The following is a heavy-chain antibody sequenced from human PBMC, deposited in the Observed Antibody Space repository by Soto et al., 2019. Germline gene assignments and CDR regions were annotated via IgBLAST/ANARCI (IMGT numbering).Heavy chain of an antibody. CDR3: VRLIGNSWLDF. D-gene: IGHD1-26*01. CDR1: ADSVSSISVT. V-gene: IGHV6-1*01. CDR2: TYYRSKWYN. J-gene: IGHJ5*01. Sequence: QTLSLTYAISADSVSSISVTWNWIRQSPSRGLDCLGRTYYRSKWYNDYAESVKSRITINPDTSKNQFSLHFNSVTPDDTAVYYGVRLIGNSWLDFWGQGTLVTVSS.